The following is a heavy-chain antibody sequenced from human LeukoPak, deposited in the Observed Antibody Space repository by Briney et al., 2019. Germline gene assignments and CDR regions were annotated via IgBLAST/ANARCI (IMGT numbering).Heavy chain of an antibody. CDR3: ARDGDRGMDV. J-gene: IGHJ6*02. V-gene: IGHV3-13*01. CDR1: GFNFTMND. Sequence: GGSLRLSCAASGFNFTMNDMHWVRQVPGKDLEWVSAIGIAGDTFYRDSVKGRFTISRERAKNLLYLQMKSLRVGDTAVYYCARDGDRGMDVWGQGTTVIVSS. D-gene: IGHD1-14*01. CDR2: IGIAGDT.